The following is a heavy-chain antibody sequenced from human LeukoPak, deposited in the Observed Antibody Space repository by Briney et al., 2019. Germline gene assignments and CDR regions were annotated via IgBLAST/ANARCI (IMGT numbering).Heavy chain of an antibody. CDR1: GFTFSGYY. CDR2: ISGSGGTT. V-gene: IGHV3-23*01. D-gene: IGHD3-3*01. CDR3: AKPSSKTNYDFWSGYSSYYFDY. Sequence: PAETLTLSCAASGFTFSGYYMSWVRQAPGKGLEWVSAISGSGGTTYNPDSVKGRFTISRDNSKNTLYLQMNSLRAEDTAVYYCAKPSSKTNYDFWSGYSSYYFDYWGQGTLVTVSS. J-gene: IGHJ4*02.